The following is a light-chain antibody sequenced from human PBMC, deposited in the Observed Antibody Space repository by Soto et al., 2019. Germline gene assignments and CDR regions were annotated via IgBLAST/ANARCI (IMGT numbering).Light chain of an antibody. CDR1: QSVGTS. CDR2: DAS. V-gene: IGKV3-11*01. J-gene: IGKJ5*01. CDR3: QQRFDWPPIT. Sequence: EIVLTQSPDTLSLSPGERATLSCKASQSVGTSLGWYQQKSGQPPRLLIYDASTRAAGIPARFSGSGSGTDFTLTINSLEPEDFVVYYCQQRFDWPPITFGQGTRLEI.